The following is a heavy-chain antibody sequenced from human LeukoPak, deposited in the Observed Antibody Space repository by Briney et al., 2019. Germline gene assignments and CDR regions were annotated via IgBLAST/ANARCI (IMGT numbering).Heavy chain of an antibody. CDR2: IYYSGST. Sequence: SETLSLTCTVSGGSISSSSYYWGWIRQPPGKGLEWIGSIYYSGSTYYNPSLKSRVTISVDTSKNQFSLKLSSVTAADTAVYYCARQPDVGELSLSWFDPWGQGTLVTVSS. CDR3: ARQPDVGELSLSWFDP. V-gene: IGHV4-39*01. J-gene: IGHJ5*02. CDR1: GGSISSSSYY. D-gene: IGHD3-10*01.